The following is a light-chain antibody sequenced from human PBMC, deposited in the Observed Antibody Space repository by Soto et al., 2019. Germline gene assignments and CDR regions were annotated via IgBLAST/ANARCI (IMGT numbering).Light chain of an antibody. Sequence: IQLTQSPSSLSASVGDKVTITCRASQGISGYLAWYQQKPGKAPKLLIYAASTLQSGVPSRFSGSGSGTECTLTISSLQPEDFATYYCQQVNSYPLTFGGGTKVEIK. J-gene: IGKJ4*01. CDR1: QGISGY. CDR3: QQVNSYPLT. CDR2: AAS. V-gene: IGKV1-9*01.